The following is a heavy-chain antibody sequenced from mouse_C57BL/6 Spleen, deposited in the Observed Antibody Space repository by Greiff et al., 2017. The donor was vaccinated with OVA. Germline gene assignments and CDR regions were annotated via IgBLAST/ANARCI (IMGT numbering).Heavy chain of an antibody. CDR2: IDPETGGT. Sequence: VQLQQSGAELVRPGASVTLSCKASGYTFTDYEMHWVKQTPVHGLEWIGAIDPETGGTAYNQKFKGKAILTADKSSSTAYMELRSLTSEDSAVYYCTRNYYGSEGDYWGQGTTLTVSS. D-gene: IGHD1-1*01. CDR1: GYTFTDYE. CDR3: TRNYYGSEGDY. V-gene: IGHV1-15*01. J-gene: IGHJ2*01.